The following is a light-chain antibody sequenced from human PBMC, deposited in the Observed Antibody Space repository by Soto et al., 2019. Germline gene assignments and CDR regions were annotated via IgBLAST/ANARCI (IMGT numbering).Light chain of an antibody. Sequence: DIVMTQSPDSLAVSRGERATINCKSSLSVLYSSNNKNYLAWYQQRPGQPPKLLIYWASTRESGVPDRFSGSGSGTDFTLTITSLQAEDVAVYYCQQYESTPPTFGQGTKLEIK. J-gene: IGKJ2*01. CDR2: WAS. CDR3: QQYESTPPT. CDR1: LSVLYSSNNKNY. V-gene: IGKV4-1*01.